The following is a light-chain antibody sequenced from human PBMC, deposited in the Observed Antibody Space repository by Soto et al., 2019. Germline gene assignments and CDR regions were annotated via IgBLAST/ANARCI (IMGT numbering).Light chain of an antibody. CDR3: QQRSGRLT. J-gene: IGKJ4*01. Sequence: ETVLTQSPAILPLSPGERATLSCRASQTVKNFLAWYQQKPGQVPRLLIYDAVTRAAGIPDRFSGSVSGTDFTLTISSLEPEDFAVYFCQQRSGRLTFGGGTKV. CDR1: QTVKNF. V-gene: IGKV3-11*01. CDR2: DAV.